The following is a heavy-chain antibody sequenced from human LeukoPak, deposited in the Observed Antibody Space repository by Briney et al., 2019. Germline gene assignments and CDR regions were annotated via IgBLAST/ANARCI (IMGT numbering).Heavy chain of an antibody. V-gene: IGHV3-11*04. CDR3: ARGASTATTYASDI. CDR2: ISSSGSTI. CDR1: GFTFSDYY. Sequence: GGSLRLFCAASGFTFSDYYMSWIRQAPGKGLEWVSYISSSGSTIYYADSVKGRFTISRDNAKNSLYLQMNSLRAEDTAVYYCARGASTATTYASDIWGQGTMVTVSS. J-gene: IGHJ3*02. D-gene: IGHD5-18*01.